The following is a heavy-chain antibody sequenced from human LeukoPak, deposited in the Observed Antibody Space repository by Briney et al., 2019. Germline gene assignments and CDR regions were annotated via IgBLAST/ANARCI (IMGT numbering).Heavy chain of an antibody. CDR2: IYSSGST. CDR1: GASIIDGDYY. J-gene: IGHJ5*02. V-gene: IGHV4-30-4*01. D-gene: IGHD3-10*01. Sequence: SETLSLTCTVSGASIIDGDYYWSWIRQPPGKGLEWMGYIYSSGSTFHNPYFQSRLTISVDTSRNQFSLKLRSVIDADTAVYSCARTLVRGVLRGWFDPWGQGTLVIVSS. CDR3: ARTLVRGVLRGWFDP.